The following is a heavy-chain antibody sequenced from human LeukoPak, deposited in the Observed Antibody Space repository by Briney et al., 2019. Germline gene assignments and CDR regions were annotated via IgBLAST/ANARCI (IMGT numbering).Heavy chain of an antibody. J-gene: IGHJ4*02. V-gene: IGHV3-21*01. CDR3: ARPTHAMVRGAFDY. CDR2: ISSSSSYI. D-gene: IGHD3-10*01. CDR1: GFTFSSYS. Sequence: GGSLRLSCAASGFTFSSYSMNWVRQAPGKGLEWVSSISSSSSYIYYADSVKGRFTISRDNAKNSLYLQMNSLRAEDTAVYYCARPTHAMVRGAFDYWGQGTLVTVSS.